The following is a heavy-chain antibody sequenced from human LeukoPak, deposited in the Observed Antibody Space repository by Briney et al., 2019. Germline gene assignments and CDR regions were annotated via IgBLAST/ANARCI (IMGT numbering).Heavy chain of an antibody. CDR3: ARTTIFGVVINYYYYYGMDV. CDR1: GYTFTGYY. J-gene: IGHJ6*02. D-gene: IGHD3-3*01. Sequence: GASVKVSCKASGYTFTGYYMHWVRQAPGQGLEWMGWINPNSGGTNYAQKFQGRVTMTRDTSISTAYMELSRLRSDDTAVYYCARTTIFGVVINYYYYYGMDVWGQGTTVTVSS. V-gene: IGHV1-2*02. CDR2: INPNSGGT.